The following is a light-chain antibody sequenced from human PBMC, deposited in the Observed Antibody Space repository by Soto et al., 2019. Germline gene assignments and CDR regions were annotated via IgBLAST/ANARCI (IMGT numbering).Light chain of an antibody. CDR2: EGS. CDR3: CSYAGSSTPGV. Sequence: QSVLTQPASVSGSPGQSITISCTGTSSDVGSYNLVSWYQQHPGKAPKLMIYEGSKRPSGVSNRFSGSKSGNTASLTISGLQAEEEADYYCCSYAGSSTPGVFGTGTKLTVL. J-gene: IGLJ1*01. CDR1: SSDVGSYNL. V-gene: IGLV2-23*01.